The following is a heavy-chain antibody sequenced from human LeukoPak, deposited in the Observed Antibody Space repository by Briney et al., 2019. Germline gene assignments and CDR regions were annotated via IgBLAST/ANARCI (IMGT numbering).Heavy chain of an antibody. Sequence: GGSLRLSCAAPGFPFSSYWMHWVRQAPGKGLVWVSRINSDGSSTSYADSVKGRFTISRDNAKNTLYLQMNSLRAEDTAVYYCARAIIMVRGVKNWFDPWGQGTLVTVSS. D-gene: IGHD3-10*01. CDR1: GFPFSSYW. J-gene: IGHJ5*02. CDR3: ARAIIMVRGVKNWFDP. CDR2: INSDGSST. V-gene: IGHV3-74*01.